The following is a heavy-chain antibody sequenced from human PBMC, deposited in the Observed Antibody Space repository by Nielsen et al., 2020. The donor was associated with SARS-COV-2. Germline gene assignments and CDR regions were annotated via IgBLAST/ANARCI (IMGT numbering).Heavy chain of an antibody. CDR1: GGSISSGSYY. J-gene: IGHJ4*01. CDR3: ARITPTVID. CDR2: IYYSGSA. Sequence: LRLSCTVSGGSISSGSYYWSWIRQPPGKGLEWIGYIYYSGSAYYNPSLKSRVTISVDTSKNQFSLKLSSVTAADTAVYYCARITPTVIDLGQGTLVTVSS. D-gene: IGHD4-17*01. V-gene: IGHV4-30-4*01.